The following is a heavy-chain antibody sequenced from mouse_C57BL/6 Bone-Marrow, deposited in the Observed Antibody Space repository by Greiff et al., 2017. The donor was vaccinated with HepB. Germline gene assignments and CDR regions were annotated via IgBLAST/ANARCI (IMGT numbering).Heavy chain of an antibody. V-gene: IGHV1-26*01. CDR3: ATHYSNPAWFAY. D-gene: IGHD2-5*01. CDR2: INPNNGGT. Sequence: VQLQQSGPELVKPGASVKISCKASGYTFTDYYMNWVKQSHGKSLEWIGDINPNNGGTSYNQKFKGKATLTVDKSSSTAYMELRSLTSEDSAVYYCATHYSNPAWFAYWGQGTLVTVSA. CDR1: GYTFTDYY. J-gene: IGHJ3*01.